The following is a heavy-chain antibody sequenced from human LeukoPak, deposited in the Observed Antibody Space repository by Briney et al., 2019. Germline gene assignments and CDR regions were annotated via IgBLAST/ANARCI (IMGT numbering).Heavy chain of an antibody. CDR1: GFTFSRYV. CDR2: ISYDGSNK. J-gene: IGHJ2*01. CDR3: ARDVVTEDWYFDL. V-gene: IGHV3-30-3*01. Sequence: GGSLRLSCAASGFTFSRYVMHWVRQAPGKGLEWVAVISYDGSNKYYADSVKGRFTLSRDNSKNTLYLQMNSLTVEDTALYYCARDVVTEDWYFDLWGRGTLVTVSS. D-gene: IGHD2-21*02.